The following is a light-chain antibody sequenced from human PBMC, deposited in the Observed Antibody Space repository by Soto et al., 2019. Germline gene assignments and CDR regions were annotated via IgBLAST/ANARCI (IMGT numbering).Light chain of an antibody. Sequence: DIQMTQSPSTLSASVGDRVTITCRARQSITSWLAWYQQKPGKAPKLLIYTASSLESGVPSRFSDSGSWTEFTLAISSLQPDDFAAYYCQQYNLYPWTFGQGTKVEFK. CDR1: QSITSW. CDR3: QQYNLYPWT. V-gene: IGKV1-5*03. J-gene: IGKJ1*01. CDR2: TAS.